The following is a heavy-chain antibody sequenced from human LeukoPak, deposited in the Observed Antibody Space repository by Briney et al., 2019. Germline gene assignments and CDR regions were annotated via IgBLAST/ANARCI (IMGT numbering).Heavy chain of an antibody. V-gene: IGHV4-38-2*02. Sequence: SETLSLTCTVSGYSISSGYYWGWVRQPPGKGLEWIGSIYHSGSTYYNPSLKSRVTISLDTSRNQFSLKLNSVTAADTAVYYCAKSNGYGLVDIWGQGTMVTVSS. CDR2: IYHSGST. J-gene: IGHJ3*02. D-gene: IGHD3-10*01. CDR3: AKSNGYGLVDI. CDR1: GYSISSGYY.